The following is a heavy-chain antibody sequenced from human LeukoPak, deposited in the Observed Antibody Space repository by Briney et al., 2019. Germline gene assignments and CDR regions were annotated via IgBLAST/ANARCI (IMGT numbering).Heavy chain of an antibody. Sequence: PGGSLRLSCAGSGFTFSRYDFHWVRQAPGKGLEWVSTITVPGDTFYPGSVKGRFTISRDDAKNSLHLQTTNLRAGDTAVYYCARESPCTTTSCYGMDFWGQGTTVTVSS. CDR1: GFTFSRYD. CDR3: ARESPCTTTSCYGMDF. D-gene: IGHD2-2*01. CDR2: ITVPGDT. J-gene: IGHJ6*02. V-gene: IGHV3-13*04.